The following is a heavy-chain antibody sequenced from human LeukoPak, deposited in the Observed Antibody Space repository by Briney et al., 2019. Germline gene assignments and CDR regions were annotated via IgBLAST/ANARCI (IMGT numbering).Heavy chain of an antibody. CDR2: VSPDSGDT. Sequence: GASVTVSCKASGYTFTNNDINWVRQATGQGIEWMGWVSPDSGDTGYAPNFRGRVTMTTDTSINTAYMELTSLTSEDTAIYYCTRGRAAGDWGQGTLVTVSS. CDR3: TRGRAAGD. J-gene: IGHJ4*02. V-gene: IGHV1-8*01. CDR1: GYTFTNND. D-gene: IGHD6-19*01.